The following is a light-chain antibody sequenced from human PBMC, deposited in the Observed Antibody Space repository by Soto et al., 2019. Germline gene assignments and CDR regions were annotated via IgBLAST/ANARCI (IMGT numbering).Light chain of an antibody. Sequence: VLTQPPSASSTPGQTVTISCSGSTSNIGTFYVYWYQHLPGTAPKLLIYLGDQRASGVSDRFSGSKSGTSASLAINGLRSDDEADHYCAAWDDNLNAYVFGSGTKVTVL. CDR1: TSNIGTFY. V-gene: IGLV1-47*02. CDR3: AAWDDNLNAYV. J-gene: IGLJ1*01. CDR2: LGD.